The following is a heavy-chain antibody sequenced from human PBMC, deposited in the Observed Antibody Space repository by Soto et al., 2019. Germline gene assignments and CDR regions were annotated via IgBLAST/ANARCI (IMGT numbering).Heavy chain of an antibody. CDR1: GFIFSNYD. CDR2: VTASCGST. V-gene: IGHV3-23*01. J-gene: IGHJ5*02. CDR3: ARILPASGTAS. Sequence: EVQLLASGGELVQPGGSLRLSCAASGFIFSNYDMTWVRQVPGKGLEWFSSVTASCGSTCYADSAKGRFTIPRDNSKNSLYLQMNSLRAEDTALYFCARILPASGTASWGQGTLVTVAA.